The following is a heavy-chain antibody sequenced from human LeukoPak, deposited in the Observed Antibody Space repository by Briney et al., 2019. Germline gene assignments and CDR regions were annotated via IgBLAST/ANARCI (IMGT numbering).Heavy chain of an antibody. CDR2: IIPIFGTA. CDR3: AREAYYGSGKFDY. V-gene: IGHV1-69*05. D-gene: IGHD3-10*01. Sequence: SVKVSCKASGGTFSSYAISWVRQAPGQGLEWMGGIIPIFGTANYAQKFQGRVTITTEEYTSTAYMELSSLRSEDTAVYYCAREAYYGSGKFDYWGQGTLVTVSS. J-gene: IGHJ4*02. CDR1: GGTFSSYA.